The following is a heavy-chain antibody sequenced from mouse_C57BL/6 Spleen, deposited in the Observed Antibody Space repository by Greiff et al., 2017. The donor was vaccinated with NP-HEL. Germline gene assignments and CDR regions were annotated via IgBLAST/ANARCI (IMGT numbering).Heavy chain of an antibody. J-gene: IGHJ4*01. CDR2: INPNNGGT. CDR3: ARAGDYYGSSYGDYAMDY. V-gene: IGHV1-18*01. Sequence: VQLQQSGPELVKPGASVKIPCKASGYTFTDYNMDWVKQSHGKSLEWIGDINPNNGGTIYNQKFKGKATLTVDKSSSTAYMELRSLTSEDTAVYYCARAGDYYGSSYGDYAMDYWGQGTSVTVSS. D-gene: IGHD1-1*01. CDR1: GYTFTDYN.